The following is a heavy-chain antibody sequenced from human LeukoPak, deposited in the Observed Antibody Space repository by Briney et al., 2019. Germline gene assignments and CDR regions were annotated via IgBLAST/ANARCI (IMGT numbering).Heavy chain of an antibody. Sequence: ASVKVSCKGSGGTFSGDTFSWVRQAPGQGLEWIRGIIPIFGTANYAQKFQGRVAITTDESTSTAYMELSSLRSEDTAVYYCARGPPYNSSVYYYYYYMDVWGKGTTVTVSS. J-gene: IGHJ6*03. CDR3: ARGPPYNSSVYYYYYYMDV. V-gene: IGHV1-69*05. D-gene: IGHD6-6*01. CDR2: IIPIFGTA. CDR1: GGTFSGDT.